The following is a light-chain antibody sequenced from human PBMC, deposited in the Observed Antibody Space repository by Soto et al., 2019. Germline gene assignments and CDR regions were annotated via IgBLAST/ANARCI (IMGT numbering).Light chain of an antibody. Sequence: EIVLTQSPGTLSLSPGERATLSCRASQSVSSRSLAWYQQKPGQAPRLLIYGASSRATGIPDRFSGSGSGTDFTLTISRLEPEDFAVYYCQQYAGLPYTFGQGTKLEIK. J-gene: IGKJ2*01. CDR1: QSVSSRS. V-gene: IGKV3-20*01. CDR3: QQYAGLPYT. CDR2: GAS.